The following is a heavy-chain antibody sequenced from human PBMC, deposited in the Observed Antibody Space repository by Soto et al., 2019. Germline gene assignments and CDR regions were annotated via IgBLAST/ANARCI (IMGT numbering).Heavy chain of an antibody. V-gene: IGHV1-69*13. CDR1: GGTFSSYA. Sequence: SVKVSCKASGGTFSSYAISWVRQAPGQGLEWMGGIIPIFGTANYAQKFQGRVTITADESTGTAYMELSSLRSEDTAVYYCAREINASSSWYDYYYGMDVWGQGTTVTVSS. CDR2: IIPIFGTA. D-gene: IGHD6-13*01. CDR3: AREINASSSWYDYYYGMDV. J-gene: IGHJ6*02.